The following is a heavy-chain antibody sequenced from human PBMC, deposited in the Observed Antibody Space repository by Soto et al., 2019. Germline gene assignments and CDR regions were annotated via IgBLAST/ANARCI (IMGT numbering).Heavy chain of an antibody. CDR3: AKGGAWTPSRY. Sequence: QVQLVESGGGLVKSGGSLRLSCAASGFTFSDYYMSWIRQAPGKGLAWVSSISGSGRTMYYGDSVKGRFTTARDNAKNSLYLQMNSLRAEDTAVYYWAKGGAWTPSRYWGQGTLVTVSS. D-gene: IGHD1-1*01. V-gene: IGHV3-11*01. CDR1: GFTFSDYY. J-gene: IGHJ4*02. CDR2: ISGSGRTM.